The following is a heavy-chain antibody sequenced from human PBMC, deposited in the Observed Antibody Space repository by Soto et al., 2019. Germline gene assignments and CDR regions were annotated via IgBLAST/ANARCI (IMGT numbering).Heavy chain of an antibody. V-gene: IGHV1-8*01. Sequence: QVQLVQSGAELKKPGAPVKVSCKASGYTFSNYDMNWVRQATGQGPEWIGWVNPNNGDTGYAQKFQGRVTLTTDISTTTAYMELTSLRSEDTAIYYCANVSRKGSAIDFDYWGQGTLITVSS. J-gene: IGHJ4*02. D-gene: IGHD3-10*01. CDR2: VNPNNGDT. CDR1: GYTFSNYD. CDR3: ANVSRKGSAIDFDY.